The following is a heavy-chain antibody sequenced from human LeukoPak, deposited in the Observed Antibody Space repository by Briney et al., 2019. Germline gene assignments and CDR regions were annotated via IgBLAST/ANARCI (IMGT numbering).Heavy chain of an antibody. CDR1: GGSFSDYY. V-gene: IGHV4-34*01. CDR2: INHSGST. CDR3: ARGKVPPGIAAAGTGYYFDY. Sequence: SETLSLTCAVFGGSFSDYYWSWIRQPPGKGLEWIGEINHSGSTNYNPSLKSRVTISVDTSKNQFSLKLSSVTAADTAVYYCARGKVPPGIAAAGTGYYFDYWGQGTLVTVSS. J-gene: IGHJ4*02. D-gene: IGHD6-13*01.